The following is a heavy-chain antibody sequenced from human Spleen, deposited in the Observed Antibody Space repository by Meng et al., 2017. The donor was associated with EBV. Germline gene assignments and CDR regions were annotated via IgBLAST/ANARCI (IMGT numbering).Heavy chain of an antibody. CDR3: ARDDSRYFDQ. CDR2: IYYGGST. CDR1: GGSFDSLNYY. D-gene: IGHD3-22*01. V-gene: IGHV4-30-4*01. J-gene: IGHJ4*02. Sequence: QVQPEESGPVLVKPSQTLSLTCAVSGGSFDSLNYYWSWIRQPPGKGLEWIGHIYYGGSTFYNPSLKSRVTISIDTSKNQFSLKLTSVTATDTAVYFCARDDSRYFDQWGQGTLVTVSS.